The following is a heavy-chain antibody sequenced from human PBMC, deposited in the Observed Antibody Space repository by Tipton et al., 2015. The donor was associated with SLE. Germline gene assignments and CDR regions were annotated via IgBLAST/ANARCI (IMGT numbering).Heavy chain of an antibody. CDR2: IYYSGST. D-gene: IGHD3-16*01. V-gene: IGHV4-59*08. CDR3: ARQYESLTPFDY. CDR1: GGSISSYY. Sequence: TLSLTCTVSGGSISSYYWSWIRQPPGKGLEWIGYIYYSGSTNYNPSLKSRVTISVDTSKNQFSLKLSSVTAADTAVYYCARQYESLTPFDYWGQGTLVTVSS. J-gene: IGHJ4*02.